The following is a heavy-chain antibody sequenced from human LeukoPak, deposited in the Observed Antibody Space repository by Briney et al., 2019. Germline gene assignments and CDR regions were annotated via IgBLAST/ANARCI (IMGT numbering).Heavy chain of an antibody. CDR3: ARSGPYVWLTALNY. V-gene: IGHV4-31*03. D-gene: IGHD3-16*01. CDR1: GGSISSGGYY. CDR2: IYYSGST. Sequence: SETLSLTCTVSGGSISSGGYYWSWIRQHPGKGLEWIGYIYYSGSTYYNPSLKSRVTISVDTSKNQFPLKLSSVTAADTAVYYCARSGPYVWLTALNYWGQGTLVTVSS. J-gene: IGHJ4*02.